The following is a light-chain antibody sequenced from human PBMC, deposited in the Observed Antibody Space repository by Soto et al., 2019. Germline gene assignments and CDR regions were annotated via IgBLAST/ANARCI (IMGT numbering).Light chain of an antibody. J-gene: IGKJ1*01. CDR2: AAS. CDR3: QHYDTSLRT. Sequence: EIVMTQSPGTLSLSPGERATLSYRASQSISSRHLAWYQQKPGQAPRLLIYAASTRATDIPDKFSGSGSGADFTLSISRLEPEDFAVYYCQHYDTSLRTFGPGTKVDIK. V-gene: IGKV3-20*01. CDR1: QSISSRH.